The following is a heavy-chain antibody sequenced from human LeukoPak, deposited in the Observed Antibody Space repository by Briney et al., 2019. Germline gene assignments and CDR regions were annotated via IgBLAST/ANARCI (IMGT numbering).Heavy chain of an antibody. Sequence: GGSLRLSCAASGFTFSSYEMNWVRQAPGKGLEWVSSISASGDRTYYTESVKGRFTVSRDNSKNTLYLQMNSLRAEDTALYYCAKDKHVVVVAPTDDAFDIWGQGTMVTVSS. CDR2: ISASGDRT. V-gene: IGHV3-23*01. D-gene: IGHD2-15*01. CDR1: GFTFSSYE. J-gene: IGHJ3*02. CDR3: AKDKHVVVVAPTDDAFDI.